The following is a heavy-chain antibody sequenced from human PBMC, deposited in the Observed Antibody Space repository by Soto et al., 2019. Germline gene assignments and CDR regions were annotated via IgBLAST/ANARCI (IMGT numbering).Heavy chain of an antibody. V-gene: IGHV4-59*13. CDR1: GCSISSYY. CDR3: ARDRKAVAGGGVRWFDP. J-gene: IGHJ5*02. D-gene: IGHD6-19*01. CDR2: ISYSGST. Sequence: QVQLQASGPGLVKPSETLSLTCTVSGCSISSYYWSWIRQPPGKGLAWIGYISYSGSTNYNPSLRSRVSISADTAKIRCCLKLNSVTAADTAVYYCARDRKAVAGGGVRWFDPWGQGTLVIDSS.